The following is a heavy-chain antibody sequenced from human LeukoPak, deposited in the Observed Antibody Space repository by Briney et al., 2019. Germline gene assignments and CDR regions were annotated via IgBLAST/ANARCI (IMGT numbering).Heavy chain of an antibody. D-gene: IGHD3-10*01. V-gene: IGHV1-2*02. J-gene: IGHJ4*02. Sequence: ASVKVSCKASGYTFTGYYMHWVRQAPGQGLEWMGWINPNSGGTNYAQKFQGRVTMTRNTSISTAYMELSSLRSDDTAVYYCARDERNYYGSGSYYSNWGQGTLVTVSS. CDR3: ARDERNYYGSGSYYSN. CDR1: GYTFTGYY. CDR2: INPNSGGT.